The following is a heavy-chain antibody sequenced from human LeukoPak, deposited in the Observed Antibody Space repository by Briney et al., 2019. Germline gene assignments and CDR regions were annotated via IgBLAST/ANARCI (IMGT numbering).Heavy chain of an antibody. CDR3: ARAKEYYDSSAGYFDY. Sequence: SETLSLTCAVYGGSFSGYCWSWIRQPPGKGLEWIGEINHSGSTNYNPSLKSRVTISVDTSKNQFSLKLSSVTAADTAVYYCARAKEYYDSSAGYFDYWGQGTLVTVSS. J-gene: IGHJ4*02. D-gene: IGHD3-22*01. CDR1: GGSFSGYC. CDR2: INHSGST. V-gene: IGHV4-34*01.